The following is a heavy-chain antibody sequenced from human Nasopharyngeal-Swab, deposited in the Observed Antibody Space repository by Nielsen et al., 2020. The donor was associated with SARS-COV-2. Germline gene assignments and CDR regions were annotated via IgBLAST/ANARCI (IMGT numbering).Heavy chain of an antibody. V-gene: IGHV3-64D*06. Sequence: GESLKISCSASGFAFSIYAMHWVRQAPGKGLEYVSTINDYEDRLYYADSVKGRFTISKDNAKNTMYLQMNSLRADDTAMYFCVSIRSGVIGTVGADWGQGTLVTVSS. CDR3: VSIRSGVIGTVGAD. D-gene: IGHD2/OR15-2a*01. CDR2: INDYEDRL. CDR1: GFAFSIYA. J-gene: IGHJ4*02.